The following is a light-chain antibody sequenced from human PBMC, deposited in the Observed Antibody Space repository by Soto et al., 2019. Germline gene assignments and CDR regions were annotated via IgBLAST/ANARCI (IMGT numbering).Light chain of an antibody. Sequence: DIQMTQSPSSLSASVGDRVTITCRASQSISSYLNWYQQKPGKAPKLLIYAASSLQSGFPSRFSGSGSGTDFTLTISSLQPEDFATYYCQQSYSTPRTFGQGTKLEIK. V-gene: IGKV1-39*01. J-gene: IGKJ2*01. CDR2: AAS. CDR1: QSISSY. CDR3: QQSYSTPRT.